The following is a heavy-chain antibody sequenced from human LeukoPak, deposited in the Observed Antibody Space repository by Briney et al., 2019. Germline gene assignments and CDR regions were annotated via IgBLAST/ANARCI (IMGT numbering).Heavy chain of an antibody. CDR2: ISWNSGSI. V-gene: IGHV3-9*01. J-gene: IGHJ4*02. Sequence: GGSLRLSCAAPGFTFDDYAMHWVRQAPGKGLEWVSGISWNSGSIGYADSVKGRFTISRDNAKNSLYLQMNSLRAEDTALYYCAKEGAEGFFDYWGQGTLVTVSS. CDR1: GFTFDDYA. CDR3: AKEGAEGFFDY.